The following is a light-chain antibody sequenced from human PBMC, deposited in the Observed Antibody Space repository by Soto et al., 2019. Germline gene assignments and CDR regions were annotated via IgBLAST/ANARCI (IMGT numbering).Light chain of an antibody. V-gene: IGKV3D-20*02. CDR2: GAS. J-gene: IGKJ5*01. CDR3: QQRSNWPPEIT. Sequence: EIVLTQSPGTLSLSPGEIATLSCSASQSVTSTYLGWYQQKPGQAPSLLIYGASSRATGIPDRFSGSGSGTDFTLTISSLEPEDFAVYYCQQRSNWPPEITFGQGTRLEIK. CDR1: QSVTSTY.